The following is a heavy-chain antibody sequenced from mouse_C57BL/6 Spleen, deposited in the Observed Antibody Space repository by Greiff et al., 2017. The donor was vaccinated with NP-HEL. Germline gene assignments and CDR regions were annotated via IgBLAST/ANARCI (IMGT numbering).Heavy chain of an antibody. CDR3: ARPGDGYLAPHYFDY. V-gene: IGHV5-17*01. CDR2: ISSGSSTI. Sequence: EVMLVESGGGLVKPGGSLKLSCAASGFTFSDYGMHWVRQAPEKGLEWVAYISSGSSTIYYADTVKGRFTISRDNAKNTLFLQMTSLRSEDTAMYYCARPGDGYLAPHYFDYWGQGTTLTVSS. CDR1: GFTFSDYG. J-gene: IGHJ2*01. D-gene: IGHD2-3*01.